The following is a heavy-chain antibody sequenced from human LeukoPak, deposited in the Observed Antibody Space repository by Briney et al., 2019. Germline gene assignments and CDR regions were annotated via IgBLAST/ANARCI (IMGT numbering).Heavy chain of an antibody. CDR1: GGTFSSYA. CDR2: IIPIFGTA. J-gene: IGHJ4*02. D-gene: IGHD6-6*01. V-gene: IGHV1-69*05. Sequence: SVKVSCKASGGTFSSYAISWVRQAPGQGLEWMVGIIPIFGTANYAQKFQGRVTITTDESTSTAYMELSSLRSEDTAVYYCARVASLSSSGYYFDYWGQGTLVTVSS. CDR3: ARVASLSSSGYYFDY.